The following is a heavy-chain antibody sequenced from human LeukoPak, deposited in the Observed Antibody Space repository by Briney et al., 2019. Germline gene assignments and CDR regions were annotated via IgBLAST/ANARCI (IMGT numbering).Heavy chain of an antibody. D-gene: IGHD4-23*01. CDR3: ARDSHLYGGNSGWYFDL. CDR2: ISSSSSYI. J-gene: IGHJ2*01. Sequence: TGGSLRLSCAASGFTFSSYSMSWVRQAPGKGLEWVSSISSSSSYIYYADSVKGRFTISRDNAKNSLYLQMNSLRAEDTAVYYCARDSHLYGGNSGWYFDLWGRGTLVTVSS. CDR1: GFTFSSYS. V-gene: IGHV3-21*01.